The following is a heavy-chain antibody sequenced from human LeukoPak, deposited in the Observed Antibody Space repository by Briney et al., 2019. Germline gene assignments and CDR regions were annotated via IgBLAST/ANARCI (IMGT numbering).Heavy chain of an antibody. Sequence: SETLSLTCTVSGGSISSGSYYWSWIRRPAGKGLEWIGRIYTSGSTNYNPSLKSRVTISVDTSKNQFSLKLSSVTAADTAVYYCASASSGYYYVGEGAFDIWGQGTMVTVSS. CDR3: ASASSGYYYVGEGAFDI. J-gene: IGHJ3*02. CDR2: IYTSGST. CDR1: GGSISSGSYY. V-gene: IGHV4-61*02. D-gene: IGHD3-22*01.